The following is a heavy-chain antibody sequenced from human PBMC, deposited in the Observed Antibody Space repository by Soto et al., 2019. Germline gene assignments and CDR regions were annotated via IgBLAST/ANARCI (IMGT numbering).Heavy chain of an antibody. CDR3: ARRGYGSRWPNVYMDV. CDR2: ISWNNGAHT. CDR1: GFTFDDYA. D-gene: IGHD6-13*01. J-gene: IGHJ6*03. Sequence: GSLRLSCAASGFTFDDYAMHWVRQAPGKGLEWVSGISWNNGAHTDYAKSVKGRFTISRDNSENTLYLQMGSLRAEDMALYYCARRGYGSRWPNVYMDVWGKGTTVTVSS. V-gene: IGHV3-64*01.